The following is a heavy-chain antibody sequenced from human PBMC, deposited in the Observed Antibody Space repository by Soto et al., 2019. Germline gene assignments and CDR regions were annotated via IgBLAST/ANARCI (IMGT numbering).Heavy chain of an antibody. CDR2: ISGSGGST. D-gene: IGHD6-13*01. CDR1: GFTFSSYA. V-gene: IGHV3-23*01. CDR3: AKARIAAAGTHFDY. Sequence: GESLKISCAASGFTFSSYAMSWVRQAPGKGLEWVSAISGSGGSTYYADSVKGRFTISRDNSKNTLYLQMNSLRAEDTAVYYCAKARIAAAGTHFDYWGQGTLVTVSS. J-gene: IGHJ4*02.